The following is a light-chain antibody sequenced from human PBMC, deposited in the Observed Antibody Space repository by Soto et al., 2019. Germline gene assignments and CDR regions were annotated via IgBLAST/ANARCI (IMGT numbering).Light chain of an antibody. CDR1: DSSIGRAT. V-gene: IGLV1-44*01. J-gene: IGLJ7*01. CDR2: LNY. CDR3: TACDATLNVVV. Sequence: QSVLTQPPSASGTPGQTVTISCSGSDSSIGRATVNWYQQLPGTAPKLLIYLNYQRPPGITARFSRSKSGTSASLASSGRQSEDEADYYCTACDATLNVVVFGGGTQLTVL.